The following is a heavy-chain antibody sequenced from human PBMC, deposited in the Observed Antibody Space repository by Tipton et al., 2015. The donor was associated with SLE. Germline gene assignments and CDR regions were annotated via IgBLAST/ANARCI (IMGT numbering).Heavy chain of an antibody. CDR1: GFTFSSYW. V-gene: IGHV4-4*01. CDR2: IYHSGTT. J-gene: IGHJ6*02. Sequence: SLRLSCAASGFTFSSYWMSWVRQAPGKGLEWLGDIYHSGTTKYNPSLKSRVTISVDKSKNQFSLKLTSVTAADTALYSCARAPIYYETSRPESGLDVWGLGTTVTVSS. CDR3: ARAPIYYETSRPESGLDV. D-gene: IGHD3-22*01.